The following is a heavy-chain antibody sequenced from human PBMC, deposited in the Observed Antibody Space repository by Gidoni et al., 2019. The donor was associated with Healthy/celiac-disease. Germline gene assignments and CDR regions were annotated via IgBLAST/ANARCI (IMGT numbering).Heavy chain of an antibody. CDR1: GYTFTSYY. CDR3: ARAGVVFDY. D-gene: IGHD3-3*01. Sequence: QVQLVQSGAEVKKPGASVKVSCKASGYTFTSYYMTWGRQAPGQGLEWMGIINPSGGSTSYAQKFQGRVTMTRETSTSTVYMELSSLRSEDTAVYYCARAGVVFDYWGQGTLVTVSS. V-gene: IGHV1-46*01. CDR2: INPSGGST. J-gene: IGHJ4*02.